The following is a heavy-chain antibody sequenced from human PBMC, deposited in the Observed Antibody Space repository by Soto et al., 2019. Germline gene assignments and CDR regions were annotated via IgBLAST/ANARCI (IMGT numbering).Heavy chain of an antibody. CDR2: IKYDGSEK. Sequence: VQLVESGGGLVQPGGSLQLSCVVSGFTFSSNWMSWVRQAPGKGLEWLANIKYDGSEKHYGDSVKGRFAISRDNAKNSLYLQMNSLRVDDTAVYYCARGLYSRGYWGQGTLVTVSS. CDR3: ARGLYSRGY. J-gene: IGHJ4*02. CDR1: GFTFSSNW. D-gene: IGHD3-16*01. V-gene: IGHV3-7*03.